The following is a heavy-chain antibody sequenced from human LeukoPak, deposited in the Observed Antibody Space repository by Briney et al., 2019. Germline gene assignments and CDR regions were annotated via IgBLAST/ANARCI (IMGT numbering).Heavy chain of an antibody. D-gene: IGHD6-13*01. CDR2: ISGSGGST. Sequence: TGGSLRLSCAASGFTFTSYAMSWVRQAPGKGLEWVSAISGSGGSTYYADSVKGRFTISRDNSKNTLYLQMNSPRAEDTAVYYCAKPRPSYSSSWYDHWGQGTLVTVSS. J-gene: IGHJ5*02. CDR3: AKPRPSYSSSWYDH. V-gene: IGHV3-23*01. CDR1: GFTFTSYA.